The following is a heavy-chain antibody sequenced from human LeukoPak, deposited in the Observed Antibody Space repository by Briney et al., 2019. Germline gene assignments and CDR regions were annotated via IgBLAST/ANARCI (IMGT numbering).Heavy chain of an antibody. CDR3: ARDRGIAVAGYYFDH. CDR1: GYSISSGYY. D-gene: IGHD6-19*01. Sequence: SETLSLTCAVSGYSISSGYYWGWIRQPPGKGLEWIGSIYHSGSTYYNPSLKSRVTISVDTSKNQFSLKLSSVTAADTAVYYCARDRGIAVAGYYFDHWGQGTLVTVSS. V-gene: IGHV4-38-2*02. J-gene: IGHJ4*02. CDR2: IYHSGST.